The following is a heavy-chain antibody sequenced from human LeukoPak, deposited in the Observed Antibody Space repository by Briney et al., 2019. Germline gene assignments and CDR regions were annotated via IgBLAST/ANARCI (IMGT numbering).Heavy chain of an antibody. V-gene: IGHV1-18*01. CDR2: ISAYNGNT. CDR3: AREGSSWYEFGY. D-gene: IGHD6-13*01. J-gene: IGHJ4*02. Sequence: ASGKVSYTASGYIFTNYGISWVRQAPGQGLEWMGWISAYNGNTNYAQKFQGRVTMTTDTSTSTAYMELRSLRSDDTAVYYCAREGSSWYEFGYWGQGTLVTVSP. CDR1: GYIFTNYG.